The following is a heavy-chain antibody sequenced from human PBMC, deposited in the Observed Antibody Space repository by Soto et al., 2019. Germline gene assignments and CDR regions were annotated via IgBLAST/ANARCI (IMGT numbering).Heavy chain of an antibody. Sequence: QVQLVESGGGVVQPGRSLRLSCAASGFTFSSYGMHWVRQAPGKGLERVAVIWYDGSNKYYADSVKGRFTISRDNSKNTLYLQMNSLRAEDTAVYYCARERTYYYGMDVWGQGTTVTVSS. CDR1: GFTFSSYG. CDR2: IWYDGSNK. J-gene: IGHJ6*02. CDR3: ARERTYYYGMDV. V-gene: IGHV3-33*01.